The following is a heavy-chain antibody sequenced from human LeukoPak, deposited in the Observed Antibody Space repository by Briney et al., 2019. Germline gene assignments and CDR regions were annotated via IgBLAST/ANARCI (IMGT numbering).Heavy chain of an antibody. CDR3: ARDGARDYYDSSGHFDY. CDR2: ISYDGSNK. D-gene: IGHD3-22*01. V-gene: IGHV3-30-3*01. Sequence: GGSLRLSCAASGFTFSSYAMHWVRQAPGKGLEWVAVISYDGSNKYYADSVKGRFTISRDNSKNTLYLQMNSLRAEDTAVCYCARDGARDYYDSSGHFDYWGQGTLVTVSS. J-gene: IGHJ4*02. CDR1: GFTFSSYA.